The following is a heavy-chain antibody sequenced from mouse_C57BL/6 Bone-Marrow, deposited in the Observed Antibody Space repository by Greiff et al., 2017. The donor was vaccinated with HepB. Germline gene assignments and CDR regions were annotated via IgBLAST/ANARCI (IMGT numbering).Heavy chain of an antibody. V-gene: IGHV1-50*01. CDR1: GYTFTSYW. D-gene: IGHD4-1*01. CDR3: ARGANWDDYFDY. CDR2: IDPYDSYT. J-gene: IGHJ2*01. Sequence: VQLQQPGAELVKPGASVKLSCKASGYTFTSYWMQWVKQRPGQGLEWIGEIDPYDSYTNYNQKFKGKATLTVDTSSSTAYMQLSSLTSEDSAVYYCARGANWDDYFDYWGQGTTLTVSS.